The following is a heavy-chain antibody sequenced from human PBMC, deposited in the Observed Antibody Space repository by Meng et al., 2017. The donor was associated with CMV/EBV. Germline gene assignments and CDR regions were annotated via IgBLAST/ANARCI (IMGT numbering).Heavy chain of an antibody. V-gene: IGHV3-21*01. Sequence: SGAASGFTFSSYSMNWVRQAPGKGLEWVSSISSSSSYIYYADSVKGRFTISRDNAKNSLYLQMNSLRAEDTAVYYCARWSGLGGKADYWGQGTLVTVSS. D-gene: IGHD3-3*01. CDR3: ARWSGLGGKADY. CDR2: ISSSSSYI. J-gene: IGHJ4*02. CDR1: GFTFSSYS.